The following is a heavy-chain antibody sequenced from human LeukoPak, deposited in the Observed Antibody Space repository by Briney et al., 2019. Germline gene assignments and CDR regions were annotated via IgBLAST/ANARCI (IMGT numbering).Heavy chain of an antibody. V-gene: IGHV4-39*01. Sequence: SETLSLTCTVSGGSISSSSYYWGWIRQPPGKGLEWIGSIYYSGSTYYNPSLKSRVTISVDTSKYQFSLKLSSVTAADTAVYYCARHRLYSSPGDYWGQGTLVTVSS. D-gene: IGHD6-13*01. CDR3: ARHRLYSSPGDY. J-gene: IGHJ4*02. CDR1: GGSISSSSYY. CDR2: IYYSGST.